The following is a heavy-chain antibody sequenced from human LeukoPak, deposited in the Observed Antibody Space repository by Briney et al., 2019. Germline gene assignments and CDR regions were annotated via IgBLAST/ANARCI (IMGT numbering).Heavy chain of an antibody. J-gene: IGHJ4*02. V-gene: IGHV3-7*03. CDR1: GFTFSNYW. D-gene: IGHD3-22*01. CDR3: AKLRADYYDSSGYYYFDY. CDR2: LKPDGSAE. Sequence: GGSLRLSCAASGFTFSNYWMTWIRQAPGKGLEWVAYLKPDGSAEYYMDSVKGRFTISRDNAKNSLYLQMSSLRAEDTAVYYCAKLRADYYDSSGYYYFDYWGQGTLVTVSS.